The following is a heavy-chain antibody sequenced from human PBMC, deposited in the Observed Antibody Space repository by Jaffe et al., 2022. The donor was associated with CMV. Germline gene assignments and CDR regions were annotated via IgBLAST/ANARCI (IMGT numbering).Heavy chain of an antibody. CDR2: ISYDGSNK. J-gene: IGHJ4*02. V-gene: IGHV3-30*18. Sequence: QVQLVESGGGVVQPGRSLRLSCAASGFTFSSYGMHWVRQAPGKGLEWVAVISYDGSNKYYADSVKGRFTISRDNSKNTLYLQMNSLRAEDTAVYYCAKDRFEGTFDYWGQGTLVTVSS. D-gene: IGHD3-10*01. CDR1: GFTFSSYG. CDR3: AKDRFEGTFDY.